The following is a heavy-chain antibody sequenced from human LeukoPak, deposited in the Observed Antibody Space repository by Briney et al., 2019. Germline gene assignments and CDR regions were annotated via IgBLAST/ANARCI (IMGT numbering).Heavy chain of an antibody. V-gene: IGHV4-59*01. D-gene: IGHD3-22*01. J-gene: IGHJ4*02. CDR3: ARGTNYDSSGYGYFDY. Sequence: SETLSLTCTVSGGSISSYYWSWIRQPPGKGLEWIGYIYCSGSTNYNPSLKSRVTISVDTSKNQFSLKLSSVTAADTAVYYCARGTNYDSSGYGYFDYWGQGTLVTVSS. CDR2: IYCSGST. CDR1: GGSISSYY.